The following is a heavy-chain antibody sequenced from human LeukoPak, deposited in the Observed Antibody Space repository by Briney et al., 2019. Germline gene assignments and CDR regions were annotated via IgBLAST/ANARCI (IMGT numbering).Heavy chain of an antibody. CDR3: ARRPVITMVRGVIFRGMDV. CDR1: GGSFSGYY. Sequence: PSETLSLTCAVYGGSFSGYYWSWIRQPPGKGLEWIGEINHSGSTNYNPSLKSRVTISVDKSKNQFSLKLSSVTTAHTAVYYCARRPVITMVRGVIFRGMDVWGQGTTVTVSS. J-gene: IGHJ6*02. CDR2: INHSGST. D-gene: IGHD3-10*01. V-gene: IGHV4-34*01.